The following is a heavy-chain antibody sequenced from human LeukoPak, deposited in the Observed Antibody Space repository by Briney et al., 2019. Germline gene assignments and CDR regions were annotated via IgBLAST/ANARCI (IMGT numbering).Heavy chain of an antibody. CDR2: IYHSGRPTT. CDR3: ARSVACSSSSCYWFDL. V-gene: IGHV4-30-2*01. D-gene: IGHD2-2*01. CDR1: GDSISSGGYS. Sequence: PSQTLSLTCAVSGDSISSGGYSWSWIRQPPGKGLEWIGYIYHSGRPTTYYNPSLKSRVTISLDTSRNHLSLHLRSVSAADTAVYYCARSVACSSSSCYWFDLWGQGTLVTVSS. J-gene: IGHJ5*02.